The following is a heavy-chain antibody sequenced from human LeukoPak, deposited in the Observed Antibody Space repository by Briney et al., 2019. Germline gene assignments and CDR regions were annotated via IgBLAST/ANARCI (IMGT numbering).Heavy chain of an antibody. J-gene: IGHJ3*01. CDR1: GISFPTSA. Sequence: ASVKVSCKASGISFPTSAVQWVRQARGQRLEWMGWIVLGSDNTDYAQKFQQRVTFTRDMSTTTAYMELSSLRSDDTAVYYCAAGCALYGFDLWGQGTMVTVSS. CDR2: IVLGSDNT. V-gene: IGHV1-58*01. CDR3: AAGCALYGFDL.